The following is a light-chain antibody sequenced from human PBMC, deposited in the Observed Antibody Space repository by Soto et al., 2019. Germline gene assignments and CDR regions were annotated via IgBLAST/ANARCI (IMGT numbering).Light chain of an antibody. Sequence: DIQMTQSPSSLSASVGDRVTITCRASQSISSCLRWYQQKPGKATKILIYAASSLQSGVPSRFRSSRSETDFTLTISRLQREALATYYCLQTYTAPAPFGQGTRVAIK. J-gene: IGKJ1*01. CDR3: LQTYTAPAP. CDR1: QSISSC. V-gene: IGKV1-39*01. CDR2: AAS.